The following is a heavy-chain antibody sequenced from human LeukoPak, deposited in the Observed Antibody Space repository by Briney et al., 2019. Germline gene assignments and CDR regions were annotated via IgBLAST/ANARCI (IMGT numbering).Heavy chain of an antibody. D-gene: IGHD2-2*01. J-gene: IGHJ3*01. V-gene: IGHV3-49*04. Sequence: GGSLRLSCTTSGFSFRDYALSWVRQAPGKGLEWVGFIRSKAYAETTEYAASVKGRSTISKDDSKTIAYLQMNSLKTEDTAVYYCARGGDFGVPAPLGIDAFDCWGQGTMVTVSS. CDR1: GFSFRDYA. CDR2: IRSKAYAETT. CDR3: ARGGDFGVPAPLGIDAFDC.